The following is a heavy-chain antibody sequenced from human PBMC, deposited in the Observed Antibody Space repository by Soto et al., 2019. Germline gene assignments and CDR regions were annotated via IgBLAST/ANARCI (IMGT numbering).Heavy chain of an antibody. CDR1: GFTFTTYG. J-gene: IGHJ6*02. CDR3: AKDLQSYGDYDYYCYGMDV. D-gene: IGHD4-17*01. Sequence: QVQLVESGGGEVQPGRSLTISCAASGFTFTTYGMHWVRQTPGKGLEWVAVFSYDGTNKFYSDSVKGRFTISRDNFKNTLTLQMNSLRADDTAVYSCAKDLQSYGDYDYYCYGMDVWVLGTRVTVSS. CDR2: FSYDGTNK. V-gene: IGHV3-30*18.